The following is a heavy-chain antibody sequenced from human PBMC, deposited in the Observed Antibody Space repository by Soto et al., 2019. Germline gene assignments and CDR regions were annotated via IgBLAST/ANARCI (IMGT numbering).Heavy chain of an antibody. CDR1: GFPFSSYA. Sequence: GGSLRLSCAASGFPFSSYAMSWVRQTPEKGLEWVAGISGGGNDRYYADFVQGRFTFSRDNSRNILYLQMKSLRADETAMYFCARSLFMVAPDNEPFDYWGQGTLVTVSS. V-gene: IGHV3-23*01. CDR3: ARSLFMVAPDNEPFDY. CDR2: ISGGGNDR. D-gene: IGHD5-12*01. J-gene: IGHJ4*02.